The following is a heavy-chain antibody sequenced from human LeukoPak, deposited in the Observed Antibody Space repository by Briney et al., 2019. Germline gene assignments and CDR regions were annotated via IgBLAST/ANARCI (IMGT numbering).Heavy chain of an antibody. V-gene: IGHV3-15*01. D-gene: IGHD6-19*01. CDR2: IKSKTDGGTT. CDR1: GFTFSNAW. J-gene: IGHJ4*02. Sequence: PGGSLRLSCAASGFTFSNAWMSWVRQAPGKGLEWVARIKSKTDGGTTDYAAPVKGRFTISRDDSKNTLYLQMNSLKTEDTAVYYCTTEWGWNFDFWGQGTLVTVSS. CDR3: TTEWGWNFDF.